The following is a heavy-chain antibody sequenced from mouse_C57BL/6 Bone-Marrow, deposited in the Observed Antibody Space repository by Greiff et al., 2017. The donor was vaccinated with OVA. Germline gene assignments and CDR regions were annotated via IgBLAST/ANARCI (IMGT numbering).Heavy chain of an antibody. V-gene: IGHV1-55*01. CDR2: IYPGSGRT. CDR3: ARSGITTIVGAFAMDY. CDR1: GYTFTSYW. J-gene: IGHJ4*01. Sequence: QVQLKQPGAELVKPGASVKMSCKASGYTFTSYWITWVKQRPGQGLEWIGDIYPGSGRTNYNEKFKSKATLTVDTSSSTAYMQLRSLTSEGTAVYDCARSGITTIVGAFAMDYWGQGTSVTVSS. D-gene: IGHD1-1*01.